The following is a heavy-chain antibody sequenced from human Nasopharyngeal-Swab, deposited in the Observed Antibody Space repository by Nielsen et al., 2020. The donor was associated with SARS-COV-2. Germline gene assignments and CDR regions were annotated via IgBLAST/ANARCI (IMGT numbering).Heavy chain of an antibody. CDR3: ARDGITMVRGVMPSVGGMDV. D-gene: IGHD3-10*01. Sequence: GGSLRLSCAASGFTFSSYAMHWVRQAPGKGLEGVAVISYDGSNKYYADSVKGRFTISRDNSKNTLYLQMNSLRAEDTAVYYCARDGITMVRGVMPSVGGMDVWGQGTTVTVSS. CDR2: ISYDGSNK. J-gene: IGHJ6*02. CDR1: GFTFSSYA. V-gene: IGHV3-30-3*01.